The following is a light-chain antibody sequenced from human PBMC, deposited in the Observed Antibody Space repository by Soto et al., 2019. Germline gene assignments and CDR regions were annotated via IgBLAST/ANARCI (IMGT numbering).Light chain of an antibody. J-gene: IGKJ4*01. CDR1: QSVSTN. CDR3: QQRTNWPA. CDR2: DAS. Sequence: EIVLTQSPATLSLSPGERATLSCRASQSVSTNLAWYQHRPGQAPRLLIYDASVRATGIPARFSGSGSGTDFSLTINSLEPEDFAAYFCQQRTNWPAFGGGTRVEIK. V-gene: IGKV3-11*01.